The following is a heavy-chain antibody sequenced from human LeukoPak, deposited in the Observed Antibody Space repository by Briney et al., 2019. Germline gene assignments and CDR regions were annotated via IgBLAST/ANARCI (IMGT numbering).Heavy chain of an antibody. D-gene: IGHD6-19*01. CDR2: ISRNSGSI. V-gene: IGHV3-9*01. CDR3: AKDTIAVAGISSYADY. Sequence: GGSLRLSSAASGFTFADYAMHWVRQAPGKGMEWVSGISRNSGSIGYADSVKGGSTISRDNAKNSLYLQMNSLTAEDTALYYCAKDTIAVAGISSYADYWGQGTLVTVSS. J-gene: IGHJ4*02. CDR1: GFTFADYA.